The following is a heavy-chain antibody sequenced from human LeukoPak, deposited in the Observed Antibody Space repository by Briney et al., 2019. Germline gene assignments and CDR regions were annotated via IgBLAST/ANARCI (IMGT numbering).Heavy chain of an antibody. D-gene: IGHD2-15*01. CDR1: AFTFDDYG. CDR2: INWNGGST. V-gene: IGHV3-20*04. J-gene: IGHJ6*03. CDR3: ARVLRYCSGGNCYSGGLGYMDV. Sequence: GGSLRLSCAASAFTFDDYGMSWVRQAPGKGLEWVSGINWNGGSTGYADSVKGRFTISRDNAKNSLYLQMNSLRAEDTAVYYCARVLRYCSGGNCYSGGLGYMDVWGKGTTVTISS.